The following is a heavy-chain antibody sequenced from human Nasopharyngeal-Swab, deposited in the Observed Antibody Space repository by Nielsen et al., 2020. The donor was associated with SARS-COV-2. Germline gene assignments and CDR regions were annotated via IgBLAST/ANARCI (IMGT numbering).Heavy chain of an antibody. Sequence: LSCTVSGGSISSYYWSWIRQPPGKGLEWIGYIYYSGSTNYNPSLKSRVTISVDTSKNQFSLKLSSVTAADTAVYYCARGLVRSLNSYYYYMDVWGKGTTVTVSS. D-gene: IGHD6-6*01. CDR2: IYYSGST. V-gene: IGHV4-59*01. CDR3: ARGLVRSLNSYYYYMDV. J-gene: IGHJ6*03. CDR1: GGSISSYY.